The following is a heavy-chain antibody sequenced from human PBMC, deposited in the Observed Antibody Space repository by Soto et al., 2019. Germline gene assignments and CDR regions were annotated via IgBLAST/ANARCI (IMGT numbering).Heavy chain of an antibody. Sequence: PSETLSLTCTVSGGSVSSGAYYWTWIRQRPGKGLEWIGYIYYSGSTYYSPSLKSRLSISLDTSKNQFSLRLSSVTAADTAMYYCARARLRAVYAFDIWGRGKMVTVS. CDR1: GGSVSSGAYY. J-gene: IGHJ3*02. D-gene: IGHD5-12*01. CDR3: ARARLRAVYAFDI. CDR2: IYYSGST. V-gene: IGHV4-31*03.